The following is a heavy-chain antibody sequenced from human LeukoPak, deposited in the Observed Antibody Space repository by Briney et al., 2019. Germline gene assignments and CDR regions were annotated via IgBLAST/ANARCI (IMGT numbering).Heavy chain of an antibody. Sequence: GGSLRLSCAASGFTFSSYWMHWVRQAPGKGLGWVSRINSDGITTSYADSVKGRFTISRDNAKNTLYLQMNSLRAEDTAVYYCARDMVAGGPDYWGQGTLVTVSS. V-gene: IGHV3-74*01. J-gene: IGHJ4*02. CDR3: ARDMVAGGPDY. CDR2: INSDGITT. D-gene: IGHD6-19*01. CDR1: GFTFSSYW.